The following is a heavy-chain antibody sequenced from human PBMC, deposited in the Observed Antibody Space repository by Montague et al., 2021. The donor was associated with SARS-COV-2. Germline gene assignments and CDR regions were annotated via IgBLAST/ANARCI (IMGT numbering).Heavy chain of an antibody. V-gene: IGHV2-70*01. D-gene: IGHD4-17*01. Sequence: PALVKPTQTLTLTCTFSGFSLNTIGMCVSWIRQPPGKALEWLALIYWDEDQYYSTSLKTRLTISKDTSKNQVVLTMTNMDPIDTATYYCARSYGDYRDSYFDYGGQGTLVTVSS. CDR2: IYWDEDQ. J-gene: IGHJ4*02. CDR3: ARSYGDYRDSYFDY. CDR1: GFSLNTIGMC.